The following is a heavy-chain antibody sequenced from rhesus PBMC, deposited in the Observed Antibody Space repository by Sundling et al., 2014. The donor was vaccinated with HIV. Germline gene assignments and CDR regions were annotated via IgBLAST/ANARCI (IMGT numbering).Heavy chain of an antibody. CDR2: ITSGGST. Sequence: EVQLVESGGGLAKPGGSLRLSCAASGFSFSYYAIHWVRQAPGKGLEWVSGITSGGSTYYTDSVTGRFTISRDNSKNTLSLEMNSLRAEDTAVYYCANENWNYGNYWGQGVLVTVSS. D-gene: IGHD1-26*01. J-gene: IGHJ4*01. CDR3: ANENWNYGNY. V-gene: IGHV3-103*01. CDR1: GFSFSYYA.